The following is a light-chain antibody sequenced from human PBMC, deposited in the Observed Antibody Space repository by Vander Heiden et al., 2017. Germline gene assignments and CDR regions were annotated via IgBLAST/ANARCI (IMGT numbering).Light chain of an antibody. CDR2: DNN. Sequence: QSVLTQPPSVSAAPGQQVTISCSGGSSNIGYNSVSWYQQLPGTAHKFLIYDNNKRPSGIPDRFSGSKSGTSATLDITGLQTGDEAGYYCGAWDSSLSVVLFGGGTKLTVL. V-gene: IGLV1-51*01. J-gene: IGLJ3*02. CDR3: GAWDSSLSVVL. CDR1: SSNIGYNS.